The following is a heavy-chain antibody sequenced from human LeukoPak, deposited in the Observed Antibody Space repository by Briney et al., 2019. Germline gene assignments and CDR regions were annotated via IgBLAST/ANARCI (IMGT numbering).Heavy chain of an antibody. CDR1: GYTFTSYY. V-gene: IGHV1-46*01. D-gene: IGHD4-17*01. Sequence: ASVKVSFKASGYTFTSYYMHWVRQAAGQGLEWMGVINPSGGSTSYAQKFQGRVTMTRDTSTSTVYMELSSLRSEDTAVYYCAREYGDWSGVDYWGQGTLVTVSS. CDR3: AREYGDWSGVDY. CDR2: INPSGGST. J-gene: IGHJ4*02.